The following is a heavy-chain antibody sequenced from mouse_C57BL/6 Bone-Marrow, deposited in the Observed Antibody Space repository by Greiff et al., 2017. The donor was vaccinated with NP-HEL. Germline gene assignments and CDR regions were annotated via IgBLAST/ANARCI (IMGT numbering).Heavy chain of an antibody. CDR1: GYSITSGY. D-gene: IGHD2-3*01. Sequence: EVKLMESGPGLAKPSQTLSLTCSVTGYSITSGYWNWIRKFPGNKLEYMGYISYSGSTYYNPSLKSRISITRDTSKNQYYLQLNSVTTEDTATYYCATGWLLPLYWYFDVWGTGTTVTVSS. V-gene: IGHV3-8*01. CDR2: ISYSGST. CDR3: ATGWLLPLYWYFDV. J-gene: IGHJ1*03.